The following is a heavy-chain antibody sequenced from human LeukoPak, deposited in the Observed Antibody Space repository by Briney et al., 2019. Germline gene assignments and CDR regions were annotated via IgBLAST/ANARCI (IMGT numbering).Heavy chain of an antibody. J-gene: IGHJ4*02. D-gene: IGHD3-10*01. CDR1: GGTFSSYA. V-gene: IGHV1-69*05. CDR2: IIPIFGTA. Sequence: GASVKVSCKASGGTFSSYAISWVRQAPGQGLEWMGRIIPIFGTANYAQKFQGRVTITTDESASTAYMELSSLRSEDTAVHYCARAFGGGASEYYFAYWGQGTLVTVSS. CDR3: ARAFGGGASEYYFAY.